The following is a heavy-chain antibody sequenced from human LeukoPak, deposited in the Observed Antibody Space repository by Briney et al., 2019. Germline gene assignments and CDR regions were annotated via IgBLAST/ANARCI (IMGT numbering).Heavy chain of an antibody. CDR2: ISWNSGSI. J-gene: IGHJ4*02. CDR1: GFTFDDYA. D-gene: IGHD1-14*01. CDR3: VTGSWNHWTPTLY. Sequence: GGSLRLSCAASGFTFDDYAMHWVRQAPGKGLEWVSGISWNSGSIGYADSVKGRFTISRDNAKNSLYLQVNSLRAEDTALYYCVTGSWNHWTPTLYWGQGTLVTVSS. V-gene: IGHV3-9*01.